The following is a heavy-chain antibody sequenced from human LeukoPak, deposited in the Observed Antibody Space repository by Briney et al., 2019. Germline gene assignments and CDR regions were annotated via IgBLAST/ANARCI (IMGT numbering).Heavy chain of an antibody. CDR2: ISPMVGVG. CDR3: ARDQGVAAAGPFAP. V-gene: IGHV1-69*04. CDR1: GGSFSTYV. J-gene: IGHJ5*02. D-gene: IGHD6-13*01. Sequence: GASVKVSCKASGGSFSTYVFSWVRQAPGQRPEWMGRISPMVGVGDYSQKFQGRVTITADRPTSTVYMELNSLRTDDTAVYYCARDQGVAAAGPFAPWGQGTLVTVSS.